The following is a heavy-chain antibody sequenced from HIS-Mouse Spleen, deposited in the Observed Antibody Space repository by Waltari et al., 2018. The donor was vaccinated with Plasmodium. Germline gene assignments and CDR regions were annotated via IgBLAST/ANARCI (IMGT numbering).Heavy chain of an antibody. CDR3: AKSSKGTGDLWDY. V-gene: IGHV3-23*01. D-gene: IGHD7-27*01. J-gene: IGHJ4*02. Sequence: EVQLLESGGGLVQHGGSLRLSCAASGFTFSSYAMSWVRRAPGKGLGGDSAIGGSGGGTYYAESVKGRVTIARDNSKNTLYLQMNSLRAEDTAVYYCAKSSKGTGDLWDYWGQGTLVTVSS. CDR1: GFTFSSYA. CDR2: IGGSGGGT.